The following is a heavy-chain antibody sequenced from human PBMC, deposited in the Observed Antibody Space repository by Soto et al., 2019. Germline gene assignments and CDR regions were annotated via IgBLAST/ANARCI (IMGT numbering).Heavy chain of an antibody. V-gene: IGHV4-34*01. J-gene: IGHJ4*02. CDR1: GESFSGHS. CDR2: INHSGSA. Sequence: PSETLSLTCAVDGESFSGHSWTWIRQTPGKGLQWIGQINHSGSASYNPSLKSRVTISVHTSNSQFSLELSSVTAADTAVYYCARGLITGSHYSGGWYYFDSWGQGTQVTVSS. D-gene: IGHD6-19*01. CDR3: ARGLITGSHYSGGWYYFDS.